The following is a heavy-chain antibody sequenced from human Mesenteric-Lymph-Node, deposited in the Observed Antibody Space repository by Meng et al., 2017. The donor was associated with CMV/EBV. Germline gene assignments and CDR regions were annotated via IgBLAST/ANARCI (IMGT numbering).Heavy chain of an antibody. Sequence: GESLKISCVASGSTFSSYSMNWVRQAPGKGLEWVSAISGGSDGGRAFYANSVKGRFTISRDNSKSTLFLQMNSLTVEDTAVYYCAKDPVVGAPHVFDIWGQGAMVTVSS. CDR1: GSTFSSYS. D-gene: IGHD1-26*01. V-gene: IGHV3-23*01. CDR3: AKDPVVGAPHVFDI. J-gene: IGHJ3*02. CDR2: ISGGSDGGRA.